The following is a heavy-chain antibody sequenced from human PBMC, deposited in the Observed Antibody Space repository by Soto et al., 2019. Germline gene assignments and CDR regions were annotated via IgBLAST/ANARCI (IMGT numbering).Heavy chain of an antibody. D-gene: IGHD1-26*01. V-gene: IGHV1-2*04. Sequence: ASVKVSCKASGYTFTGNYIHWVRQAPGQGLEWMGRINPNSGGTNYAQKFQDWVTMTRDTSISTAYMELSRLRSDDTAVYYCARVNDGSSFFDYWGQGTLVTVSS. CDR1: GYTFTGNY. CDR2: INPNSGGT. J-gene: IGHJ4*02. CDR3: ARVNDGSSFFDY.